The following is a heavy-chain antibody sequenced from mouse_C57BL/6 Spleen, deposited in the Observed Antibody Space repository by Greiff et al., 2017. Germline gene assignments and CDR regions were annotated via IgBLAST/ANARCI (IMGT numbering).Heavy chain of an antibody. CDR1: GYTFTDYE. D-gene: IGHD1-1*01. CDR2: IDPETGGT. Sequence: QVQLQQSGAELVRPGASVTLSCKASGYTFTDYEMHWVKQTPVHGLEWIGAIDPETGGTAYNQKFKGKAILTADKSSSTAYMELRSLTSEDSAVYYCTRRYGSNYAMDYWGQGTSVTVS. CDR3: TRRYGSNYAMDY. V-gene: IGHV1-15*01. J-gene: IGHJ4*01.